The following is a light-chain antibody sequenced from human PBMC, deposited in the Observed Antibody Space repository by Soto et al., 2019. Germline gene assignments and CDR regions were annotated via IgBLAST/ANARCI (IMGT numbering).Light chain of an antibody. CDR3: SSYTVTNNSV. CDR2: EVS. V-gene: IGLV2-14*01. J-gene: IGLJ1*01. Sequence: QSALTQPASVSGSPGQSITISCTGTSSDVGGYNYVSWYQQHPGKAPKLMIYEVSNRPSGVSNRFSGSKSGNTASLTISGLQAEDEADYYCSSYTVTNNSVFGTGTKLTVL. CDR1: SSDVGGYNY.